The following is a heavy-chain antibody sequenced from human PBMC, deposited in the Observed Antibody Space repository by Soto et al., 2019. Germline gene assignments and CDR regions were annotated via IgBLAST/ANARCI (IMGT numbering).Heavy chain of an antibody. Sequence: SETLSLTWTVSGGSIISYYWSWIRQPPGKGLEWIGYIYYSGSTNYNPSLKSRVTISVDTSKNQFSLKLSSVTAADTAVYYCARQDFWSGYYVGVRDQRRYYYYMDVWGKGTTVTVSS. CDR1: GGSIISYY. D-gene: IGHD3-3*01. CDR2: IYYSGST. V-gene: IGHV4-59*08. J-gene: IGHJ6*03. CDR3: ARQDFWSGYYVGVRDQRRYYYYMDV.